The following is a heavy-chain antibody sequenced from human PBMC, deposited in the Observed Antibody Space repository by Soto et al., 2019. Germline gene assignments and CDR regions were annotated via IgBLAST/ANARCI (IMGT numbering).Heavy chain of an antibody. CDR3: ARDQSLDI. V-gene: IGHV3-48*02. J-gene: IGHJ3*02. Sequence: LRLSFAASGFTFSYYTMNWVRQAPGKGLEWVSYISTGSSTIFYADSVKGRLTISRDNAKDSLYLQMNSLRDEDTAVYYCARDQSLDIWGQGTLVSVSS. CDR2: ISTGSSTI. CDR1: GFTFSYYT.